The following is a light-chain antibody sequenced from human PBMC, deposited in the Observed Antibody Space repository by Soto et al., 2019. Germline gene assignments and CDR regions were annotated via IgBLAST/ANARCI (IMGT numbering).Light chain of an antibody. J-gene: IGKJ1*01. CDR1: QSVSSN. V-gene: IGKV3-15*01. CDR3: QQYNNWWT. Sequence: IVMTQSPATLSVSPGERATLSCRASQSVSSNLAWYQQKPGQAPRLLIYAASMRATGIPARFSGSGSGTEFTITMSSLQSEDFAVYYCQQYNNWWTFGQGTKVEIK. CDR2: AAS.